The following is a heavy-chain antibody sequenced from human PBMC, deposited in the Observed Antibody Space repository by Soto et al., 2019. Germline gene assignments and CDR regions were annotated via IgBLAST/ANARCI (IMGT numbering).Heavy chain of an antibody. CDR1: GFTFSGYA. V-gene: IGHV3-23*01. CDR2: ISGSGEST. J-gene: IGHJ4*02. Sequence: EVQLWEAGGGSVQAGGSLRLSCAGSGFTFSGYAMSWVRQAPGKGLEWVSSISGSGESTYYVDSVRGRFTISRDNSKNTLYLQMNSLRAEDTAVYYCAKSYVVVVTTASTNWGQGTLVTVSS. D-gene: IGHD2-2*01. CDR3: AKSYVVVVTTASTN.